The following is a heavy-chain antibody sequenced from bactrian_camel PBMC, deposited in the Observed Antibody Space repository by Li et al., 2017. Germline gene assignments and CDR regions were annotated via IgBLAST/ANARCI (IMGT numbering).Heavy chain of an antibody. CDR3: AAAQSFVARPLLPSGYDY. D-gene: IGHD1*01. CDR2: IYTGGNT. J-gene: IGHJ4*01. Sequence: VESGGGSVQPGGSLRLSCTASGIQRKGYCLGWFRQAPGKEREKVASIYTGGNTYYADSVKGRFTISQDNAKNIYLQMNNLKPEDTAVYYCAAAQSFVARPLLPSGYDYWGQGTQVTVS. V-gene: IGHV3S53*01. CDR1: GIQRKGYC.